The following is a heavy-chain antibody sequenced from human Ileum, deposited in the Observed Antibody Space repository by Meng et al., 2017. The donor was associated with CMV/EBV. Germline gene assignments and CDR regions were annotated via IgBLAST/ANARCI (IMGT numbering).Heavy chain of an antibody. J-gene: IGHJ4*02. CDR1: GGSFSGYY. CDR2: INHGGGT. CDR3: AREGGYDRRYFDY. D-gene: IGHD5-12*01. Sequence: SETLSLTCAVYGGSFSGYYWSWIRQPPGKGLEWIGEINHGGGTNYNPSLKSRVTISVDTSKNQFSLRLTSVTAADTAVYYCAREGGYDRRYFDYWGQGILVTVSS. V-gene: IGHV4-34*01.